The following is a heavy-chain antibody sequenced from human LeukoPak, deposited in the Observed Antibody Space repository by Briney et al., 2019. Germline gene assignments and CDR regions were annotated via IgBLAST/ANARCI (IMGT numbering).Heavy chain of an antibody. Sequence: PSETLSLTCAASGYSISSGYYWGWIRQPPGKGLEWIGSIYHSGSTYYNPSLKSRVTISVDTSKNQFSLKLSSVTAADTAVYYCARLRPHDYSNYFLPYYYMDVWGKGTTVTVSS. V-gene: IGHV4-38-2*01. CDR2: IYHSGST. CDR3: ARLRPHDYSNYFLPYYYMDV. CDR1: GYSISSGYY. J-gene: IGHJ6*03. D-gene: IGHD4-11*01.